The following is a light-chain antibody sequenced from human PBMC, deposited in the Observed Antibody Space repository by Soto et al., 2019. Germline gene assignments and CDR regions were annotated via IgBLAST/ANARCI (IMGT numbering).Light chain of an antibody. CDR1: QSVFYSPNNKNY. CDR3: QQYYSTPYT. Sequence: DIVMTQSPDSLAVSLGERATINCKSGQSVFYSPNNKNYLAWYQHKPGQPPKLLIYWASTRESGVPDRFSGSGSGTDFTLTISSLQAEDVAVYYCQQYYSTPYTFGQGTKLQIK. V-gene: IGKV4-1*01. J-gene: IGKJ2*01. CDR2: WAS.